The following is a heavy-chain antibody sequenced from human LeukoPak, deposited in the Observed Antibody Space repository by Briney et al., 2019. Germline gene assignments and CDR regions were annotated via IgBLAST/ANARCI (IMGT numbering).Heavy chain of an antibody. V-gene: IGHV1-8*01. J-gene: IGHJ4*02. CDR2: MTPNSEKR. D-gene: IGHD6-19*01. CDR1: GYPFTSYD. Sequence: SVKVSCKTSGYPFTSYDIHWVRQAAGHGLEWMSWMTPNSEKRAYAQKFQGRVTMTTNTSIDTAYMELSSLIFDDTAIYYCARGRGWGILDSWGQGHLVTVSS. CDR3: ARGRGWGILDS.